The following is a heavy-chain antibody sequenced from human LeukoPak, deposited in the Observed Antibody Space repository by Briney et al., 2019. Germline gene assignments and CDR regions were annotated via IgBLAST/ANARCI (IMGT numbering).Heavy chain of an antibody. CDR3: AAYSSNWFDP. Sequence: SVKVSCKASGGTFSSYGINWVRRAPGQGLEWMGGIIPIYGTANYAQKFQGRVTITTDESTSTAYMALSSLRSEDTAVYYCAAYSSNWFDPWGQGTLVTVSS. J-gene: IGHJ5*02. CDR1: GGTFSSYG. CDR2: IIPIYGTA. V-gene: IGHV1-69*05. D-gene: IGHD5-18*01.